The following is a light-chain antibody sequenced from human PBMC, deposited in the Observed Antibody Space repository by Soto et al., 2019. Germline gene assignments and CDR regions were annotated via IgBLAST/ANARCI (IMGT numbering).Light chain of an antibody. J-gene: IGLJ3*02. Sequence: QSALTQPASVSGSPGQSITISCTGTSSDVGGHNHVSWYQQHPGKAPKLTIYEVSNRPSGVSIRFSGSKSGNTASLTISGLQAEDEAEYHCSSYTSSNTWVFGGGTKLTVL. V-gene: IGLV2-14*01. CDR2: EVS. CDR1: SSDVGGHNH. CDR3: SSYTSSNTWV.